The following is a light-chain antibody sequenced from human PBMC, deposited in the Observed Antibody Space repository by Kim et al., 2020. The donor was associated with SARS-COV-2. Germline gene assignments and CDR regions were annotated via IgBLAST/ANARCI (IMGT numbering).Light chain of an antibody. CDR1: SSDVGGYNF. J-gene: IGLJ1*01. CDR3: SSCTSSNTYV. CDR2: DVS. Sequence: QSALTQPASVSGSPGQSITISCTGTSSDVGGYNFVSWYQQHPGKAPKLMIYDVSKRPSGVSTRFSGSKSGNTASLTISGLQAEDEADYYCSSCTSSNTYVFGAGTKVTVL. V-gene: IGLV2-14*03.